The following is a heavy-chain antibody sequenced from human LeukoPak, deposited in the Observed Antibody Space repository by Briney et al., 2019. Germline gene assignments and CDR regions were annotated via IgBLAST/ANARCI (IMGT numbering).Heavy chain of an antibody. CDR3: ARDSVDGSGTYYNDSPDY. CDR1: GYTFTSYG. Sequence: ASVKVSCKASGYTFTSYGISWVRQAPGQGLEWMAWIRAYNGNTDYAQNLRGRVTMTTDTSTSTAYMELRSLRSDDTAVYYCARDSVDGSGTYYNDSPDYWGQGTLVTVSS. D-gene: IGHD3-10*01. CDR2: IRAYNGNT. V-gene: IGHV1-18*01. J-gene: IGHJ4*02.